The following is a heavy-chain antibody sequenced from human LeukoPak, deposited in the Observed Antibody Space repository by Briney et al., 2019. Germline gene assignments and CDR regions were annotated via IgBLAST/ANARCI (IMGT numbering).Heavy chain of an antibody. D-gene: IGHD2-15*01. Sequence: ASVKVSCKASGYTFTGYYMHWVRQAPGQGLERMGWINPNSGGTNYAQKFQGRVTMTRDTSISTAYMELSRLRSDDKAVYYGARVGSYCSGGSCNGYNWFDPWGQGTLVTVSS. CDR3: ARVGSYCSGGSCNGYNWFDP. CDR2: INPNSGGT. CDR1: GYTFTGYY. J-gene: IGHJ5*02. V-gene: IGHV1-2*02.